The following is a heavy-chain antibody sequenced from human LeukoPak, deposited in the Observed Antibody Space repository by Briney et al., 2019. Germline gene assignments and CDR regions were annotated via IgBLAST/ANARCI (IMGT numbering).Heavy chain of an antibody. J-gene: IGHJ4*02. CDR2: ISHSGST. V-gene: IGHV4-34*01. Sequence: SETLSLTCAVYGGSVRSYYWSWIRQPPGKGLEWIGEISHSGSTNYNPSLKSRVTISVDTFRNQFSLKPSSVTAADTAVYYCAREGASQDVRGFDSWGQGTQVTVSS. CDR1: GGSVRSYY. CDR3: AREGASQDVRGFDS. D-gene: IGHD3-10*02.